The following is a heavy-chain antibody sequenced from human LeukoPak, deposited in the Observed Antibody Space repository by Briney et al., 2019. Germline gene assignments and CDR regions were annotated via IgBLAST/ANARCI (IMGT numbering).Heavy chain of an antibody. CDR2: IYYSGST. J-gene: IGHJ5*02. V-gene: IGHV4-59*01. CDR1: GGSISGYY. D-gene: IGHD6-19*01. CDR3: AKSPYSGYSSA. Sequence: SETLSLTCTVSGGSISGYYWSWIRQPPGKGLEWIGYIYYSGSTNYNPSLKSRVTISVDTSKNQFSLKLSSVTAADMAVYYCAKSPYSGYSSAWGQGTLVTVSS.